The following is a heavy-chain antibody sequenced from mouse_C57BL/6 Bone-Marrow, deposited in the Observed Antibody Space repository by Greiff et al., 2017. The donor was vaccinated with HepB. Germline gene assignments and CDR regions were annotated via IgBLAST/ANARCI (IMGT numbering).Heavy chain of an antibody. V-gene: IGHV1-64*01. CDR1: GYTFTSYW. Sequence: VQLQQSGAELVKPGASVKLSCKASGYTFTSYWLHWVKQRPGQGLEWIGMIHPNSGRTNYNEKFKSKATLTVDKSSSTAYMQLSSLTSEDSAVYYWARRRLCYYGDYWGQGTTLTVSS. D-gene: IGHD1-1*01. CDR2: IHPNSGRT. CDR3: ARRRLCYYGDY. J-gene: IGHJ2*01.